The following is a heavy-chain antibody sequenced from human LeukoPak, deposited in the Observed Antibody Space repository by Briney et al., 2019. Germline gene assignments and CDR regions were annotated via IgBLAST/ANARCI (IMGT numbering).Heavy chain of an antibody. D-gene: IGHD1-1*01. CDR2: IYFSGST. CDR1: GGSISSSSYY. Sequence: SETLSLTCTVSGGSISSSSYYWGWIRQPPGKDLEWIGSIYFSGSTYYNPSLKSRVTISVDTSKNQFSLKLSSVTAADTAVYFCARVSWFPGTSYYYMDVWGKGTTVTVSS. J-gene: IGHJ6*03. V-gene: IGHV4-39*07. CDR3: ARVSWFPGTSYYYMDV.